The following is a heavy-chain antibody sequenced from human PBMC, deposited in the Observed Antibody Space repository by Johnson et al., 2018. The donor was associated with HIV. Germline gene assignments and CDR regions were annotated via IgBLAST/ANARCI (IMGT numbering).Heavy chain of an antibody. CDR1: GFTVSSHW. V-gene: IGHV3-7*01. J-gene: IGHJ3*02. Sequence: VQLVESGGGLVQPGGSLRLSCAASGFTVSSHWMNWVRQAPGKGLEWAAHISHVGNHKYYADSVKGRFTISRDNAKKLLYLQMDSLRAEDTAVYYCARDSPLGRGLDIWGRGTVVTVSS. D-gene: IGHD7-27*01. CDR2: ISHVGNHK. CDR3: ARDSPLGRGLDI.